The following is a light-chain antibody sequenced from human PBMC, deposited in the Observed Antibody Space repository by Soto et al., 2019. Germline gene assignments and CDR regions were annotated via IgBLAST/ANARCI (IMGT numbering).Light chain of an antibody. CDR1: QSVSSY. V-gene: IGKV3-11*01. Sequence: EIVLTQSPATLSLSPGERATLSCRASQSVSSYLAWYQQKPGQAPRLLIYDASNRATGIPARFSGSGSGTDFTITISSLEPEDFAVYYCQQRSNWPPWTFGQGTKVESK. J-gene: IGKJ1*01. CDR2: DAS. CDR3: QQRSNWPPWT.